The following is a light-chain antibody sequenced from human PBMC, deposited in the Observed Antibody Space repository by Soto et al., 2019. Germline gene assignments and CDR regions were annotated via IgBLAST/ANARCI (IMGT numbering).Light chain of an antibody. CDR3: QQTFHPPLT. J-gene: IGKJ4*01. Sequence: DIHITQSPSSLSAAVGDRVTITCRTSQTIVTYLNWFQQKSGEAPRLLIYAASNLRSGVSSRFSGSTSATEFTLTITDLRPEDVATYFCQQTFHPPLTFGGGTRVDI. V-gene: IGKV1-39*01. CDR1: QTIVTY. CDR2: AAS.